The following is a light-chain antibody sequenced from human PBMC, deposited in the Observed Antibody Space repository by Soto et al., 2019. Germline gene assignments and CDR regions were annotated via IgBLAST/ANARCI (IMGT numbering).Light chain of an antibody. CDR2: AAS. V-gene: IGKV1-8*01. CDR3: QQYYSYPS. J-gene: IGKJ3*01. Sequence: AIRMTQSPSSFSASTGDGVTITCRASQGISSYLAWYQQKPGKAPKLLIYAASTLQSGVPSRFSGSGSGTDFTLTISCLQSEDFATYYCQQYYSYPSFGPGTKVDIK. CDR1: QGISSY.